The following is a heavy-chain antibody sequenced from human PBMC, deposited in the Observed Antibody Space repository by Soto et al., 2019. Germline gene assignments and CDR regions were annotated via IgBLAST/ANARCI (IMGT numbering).Heavy chain of an antibody. V-gene: IGHV3-11*06. J-gene: IGHJ6*02. Sequence: GGSLRLSCAASGFIFSDYYMSWVRQTPGKGLEWISYISTRSTYTNYADSVKGRFTISRDNTKNSLYLQMDSLRVEDTAVYYCARDLAWKRGKVGRYYYGMDVWGQGTTVTVSS. CDR2: ISTRSTYT. CDR1: GFIFSDYY. CDR3: ARDLAWKRGKVGRYYYGMDV. D-gene: IGHD1-1*01.